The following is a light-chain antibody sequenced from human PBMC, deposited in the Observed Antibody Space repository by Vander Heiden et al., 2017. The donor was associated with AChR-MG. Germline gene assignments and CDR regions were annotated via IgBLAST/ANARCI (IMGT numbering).Light chain of an antibody. J-gene: IGLJ2*01. CDR3: SSYGGSNNYVV. CDR1: SSDIGGYNY. CDR2: EVS. Sequence: QSALTHPPSASGSPGQSVLISCTGTSSDIGGYNYVSWYQQHPGKAPKVMIYEVSKRPSGVPDRFSGSKSGNTASLTVSGLQAEDEADDYCSSYGGSNNYVVFGGGTKLTVL. V-gene: IGLV2-8*01.